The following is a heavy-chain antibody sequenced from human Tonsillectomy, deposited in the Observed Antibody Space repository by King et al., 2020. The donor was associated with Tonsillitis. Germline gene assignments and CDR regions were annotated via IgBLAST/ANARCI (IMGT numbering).Heavy chain of an antibody. J-gene: IGHJ6*02. Sequence: QLVQSGAEVKKPGASVKVSCKASGYTFTSYDINWVRQATGQGLEWMGWMNPNSGNTGYAQKFQGRVTMTRNTSISTAYMELSSLRSEDTAVYYCARERIQLWFKSSDYYYGTDVWGQGTTVTVSS. CDR3: ARERIQLWFKSSDYYYGTDV. V-gene: IGHV1-8*01. CDR2: MNPNSGNT. D-gene: IGHD5-18*01. CDR1: GYTFTSYD.